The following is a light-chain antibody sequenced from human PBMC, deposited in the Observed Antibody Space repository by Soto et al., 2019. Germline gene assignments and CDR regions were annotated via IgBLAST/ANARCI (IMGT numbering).Light chain of an antibody. CDR3: SSYTTAYTQV. V-gene: IGLV2-14*01. CDR2: EVT. J-gene: IGLJ3*02. Sequence: QSALSQPASVSGSPGQSITISCTGTSNDVGYYNYVSWYQQHPGQAPKLMISEVTTRPSGVSDRCSGSKSGNTASLTISRRQAEDEAHYYCSSYTTAYTQVFGGGTKLTVL. CDR1: SNDVGYYNY.